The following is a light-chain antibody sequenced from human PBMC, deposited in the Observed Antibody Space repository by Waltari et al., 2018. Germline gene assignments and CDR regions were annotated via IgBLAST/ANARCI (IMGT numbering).Light chain of an antibody. J-gene: IGLJ2*01. V-gene: IGLV2-8*01. CDR2: GVT. CDR3: ISYGGVNVLGVL. CDR1: NSDVGTYNY. Sequence: QSALTQPPSASGSPGQSVTISCAGTNSDVGTYNYVSWYQHHPGKAPKLLIYGVTERLPGVPDRFSGSKSGTTASLTVSGLQADDEADYYCISYGGVNVLGVLFGGGTKLTVL.